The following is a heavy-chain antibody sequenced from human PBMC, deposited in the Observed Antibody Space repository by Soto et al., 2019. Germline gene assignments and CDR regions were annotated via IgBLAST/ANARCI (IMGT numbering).Heavy chain of an antibody. V-gene: IGHV1-69*01. CDR2: IIPIFGTA. D-gene: IGHD3-3*01. J-gene: IGHJ6*02. CDR1: GGTFSSYA. Sequence: QVQLVQSGAEVKKPGSSVKVSCKASGGTFSSYAISWVRQAPGQGLEWMGGIIPIFGTANYAQKFQGRVTITADESTSTAYMELSSLRSEDTAVYYCAVTTPAFGVVIHYYYYGMDVWGQGTTVTVSS. CDR3: AVTTPAFGVVIHYYYYGMDV.